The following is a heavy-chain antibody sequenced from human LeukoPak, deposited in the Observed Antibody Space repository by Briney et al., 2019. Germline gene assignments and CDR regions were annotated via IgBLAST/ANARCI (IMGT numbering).Heavy chain of an antibody. CDR1: GFTFSSYS. D-gene: IGHD3-16*01. CDR2: ISSSSSYI. V-gene: IGHV3-21*01. J-gene: IGHJ4*02. Sequence: GGSLRLSCAASGFTFSSYSMNWVRQAPGKGLEWVSSISSSSSYIYYADSVKGRFTISRDNAKNSLYLQMNSPRAEDTAVYYCARDPSVLSSFDYWGQGTLVTVSS. CDR3: ARDPSVLSSFDY.